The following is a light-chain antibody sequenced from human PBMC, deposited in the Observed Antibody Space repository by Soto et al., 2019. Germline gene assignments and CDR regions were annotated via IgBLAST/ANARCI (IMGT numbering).Light chain of an antibody. CDR1: SSYVGGYNY. J-gene: IGLJ1*01. Sequence: QSVLTQPASVSGSPGQSVTISCTGTSSYVGGYNYVSWYQQHPGKAPQLLIFNFNRRPSGVPDRFSGSTSGNTPSLTISGLQAEDEADYYCCSYVGSYTFVFETGTKVTVL. V-gene: IGLV2-11*01. CDR2: NFN. CDR3: CSYVGSYTFV.